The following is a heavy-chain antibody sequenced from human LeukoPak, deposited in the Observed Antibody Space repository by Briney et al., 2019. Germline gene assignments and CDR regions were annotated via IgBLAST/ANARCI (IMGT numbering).Heavy chain of an antibody. J-gene: IGHJ5*02. CDR2: ISSSGSTI. Sequence: GGSLRLSCAASGFTFSDYYMSWIRQAPGKGLEWVSYISSSGSTIYYADSVKGRFTISRDNAKNSLYLQMNSLRAEDTAVYYCARDACSSTSCQSFWFDPWGQGTLVTVSS. V-gene: IGHV3-11*01. CDR3: ARDACSSTSCQSFWFDP. CDR1: GFTFSDYY. D-gene: IGHD2-2*01.